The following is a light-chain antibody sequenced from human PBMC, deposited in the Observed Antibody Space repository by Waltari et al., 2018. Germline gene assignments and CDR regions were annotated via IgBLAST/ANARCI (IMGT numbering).Light chain of an antibody. CDR2: AAS. CDR3: QQCYSTPG. CDR1: QSISSY. Sequence: DIQMTQSPSSLPASVGDRVTITCRASQSISSYLNWYQQKPGKAPKLLIYAASSLESWVPSRFSGSGSGTDFTLTISSLQPDDFATYYCQQCYSTPGFGQGTRLEIK. V-gene: IGKV1-39*01. J-gene: IGKJ5*01.